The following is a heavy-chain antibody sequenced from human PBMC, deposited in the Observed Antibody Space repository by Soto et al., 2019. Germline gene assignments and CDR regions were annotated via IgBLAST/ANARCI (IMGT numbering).Heavy chain of an antibody. CDR3: ARAEDIAAASKPFDY. Sequence: QVQLQESGPGLVKPSQTLSLTCTVSGGSISSGGYYWSWIRQHPGKGLEWIGYIYYSGSTYYNPSLKSRVTISVDTSKNQFSLKLSSVTAADTAVYYCARAEDIAAASKPFDYWGQGTLVTVSS. D-gene: IGHD6-13*01. CDR1: GGSISSGGYY. V-gene: IGHV4-31*03. CDR2: IYYSGST. J-gene: IGHJ4*02.